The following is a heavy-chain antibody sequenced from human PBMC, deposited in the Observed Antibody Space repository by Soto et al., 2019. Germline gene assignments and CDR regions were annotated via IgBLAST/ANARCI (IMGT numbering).Heavy chain of an antibody. Sequence: GGSLRLSCTASGFALSRYAFHWVRQAPGKGLEWVTFTSHDGTDKFYVDSVKGRFSISRDNSKNTLFLETNNLRPDDTAVYYCARGGWGTALSGYYYYGMDVWGQGTMVTVSS. CDR1: GFALSRYA. D-gene: IGHD3-16*01. CDR3: ARGGWGTALSGYYYYGMDV. CDR2: TSHDGTDK. V-gene: IGHV3-30-3*01. J-gene: IGHJ6*02.